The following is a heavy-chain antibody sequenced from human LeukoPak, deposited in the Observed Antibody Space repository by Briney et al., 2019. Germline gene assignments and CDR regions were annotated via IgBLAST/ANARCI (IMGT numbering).Heavy chain of an antibody. CDR2: ISFDGSHQ. CDR3: AKDAPSNSSSWSGPFDY. D-gene: IGHD6-13*01. V-gene: IGHV3-30*01. Sequence: PGRSLRLSCSASGFVFSDYPLHWIRQSPGKGPEWVAVISFDGSHQYYADSVKGRFTISRDNSKNTVYLQMNSLRAEDTAVYYCAKDAPSNSSSWSGPFDYWGQGTLVTVSS. J-gene: IGHJ4*02. CDR1: GFVFSDYP.